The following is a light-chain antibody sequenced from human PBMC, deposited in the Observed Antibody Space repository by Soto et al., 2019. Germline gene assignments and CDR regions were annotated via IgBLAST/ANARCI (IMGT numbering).Light chain of an antibody. CDR2: KAS. J-gene: IGKJ1*01. CDR3: QHYNSYSEA. V-gene: IGKV1-5*03. CDR1: QTISSW. Sequence: IQMTQSPSSLSASVGDRVTINCRVSQTISSWLAWYQQKPGKAPKLLIYKASTLKSGVPSRFSGSGSGTEFTLTISSLQPDDFATYYCQHYNSYSEAFGQGTKVDIK.